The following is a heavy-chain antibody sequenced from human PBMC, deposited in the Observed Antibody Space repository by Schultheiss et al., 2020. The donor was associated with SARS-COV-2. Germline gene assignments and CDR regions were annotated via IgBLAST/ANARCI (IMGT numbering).Heavy chain of an antibody. V-gene: IGHV3-33*01. D-gene: IGHD6-13*01. CDR3: AREAAAGTGYYYYGMDV. CDR1: GFTFSSYG. Sequence: GGSLRLSCAASGFTFSSYGMHWVRQAPGKGLEWVAVIWYDGSNKYYADSVKGRFTISRDNSKNTLYLQMNSLRAEDTAVYYCAREAAAGTGYYYYGMDVWGQGTTVTVSS. CDR2: IWYDGSNK. J-gene: IGHJ6*02.